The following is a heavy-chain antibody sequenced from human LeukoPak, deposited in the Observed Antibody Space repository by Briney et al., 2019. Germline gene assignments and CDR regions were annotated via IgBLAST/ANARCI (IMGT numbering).Heavy chain of an antibody. Sequence: SVKVSCKASGGTFISYAISWVRQAPGQGLEWMGGIIPIFGTANYAQKFQGRVTITADESTSTAYMELSSLRSDDTAVYYCARGGLKLRYFDWLLTDYWGQGTLVTVSS. CDR2: IIPIFGTA. D-gene: IGHD3-9*01. V-gene: IGHV1-69*13. J-gene: IGHJ4*02. CDR3: ARGGLKLRYFDWLLTDY. CDR1: GGTFISYA.